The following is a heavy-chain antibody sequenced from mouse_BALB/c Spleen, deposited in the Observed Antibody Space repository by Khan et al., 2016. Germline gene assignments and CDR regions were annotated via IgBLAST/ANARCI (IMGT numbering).Heavy chain of an antibody. CDR1: GYSITSDYA. CDR3: ACTPTGYDTLDY. Sequence: EVQLQESGPGLVKPSQSLSLTCTVTGYSITSDYAWNWIRQFPGNKLEWMGYISYSGSTRYYPSLQSRISITRDTSKNQFFLQLNSVTTEDTATXYGACTPTGYDTLDYWGQGTTVTVSS. J-gene: IGHJ4*01. V-gene: IGHV3-2*02. CDR2: ISYSGST.